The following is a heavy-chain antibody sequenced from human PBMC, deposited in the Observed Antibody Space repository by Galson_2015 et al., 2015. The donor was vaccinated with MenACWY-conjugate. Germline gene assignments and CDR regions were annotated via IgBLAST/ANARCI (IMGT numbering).Heavy chain of an antibody. CDR3: AREASYCAGGTCGYF. CDR2: IFYNGTT. J-gene: IGHJ4*02. D-gene: IGHD2-8*02. V-gene: IGHV4-39*07. Sequence: SETLSLTCTASGAAITSDGYYGSWIRQSPGKGLEWIGTIFYNGTTHYNPSLKGRVTMSVDTSKSQISLNLNSATAADTAVYFCAREASYCAGGTCGYFWGQGSLVTVSS. CDR1: GAAITSDGYY.